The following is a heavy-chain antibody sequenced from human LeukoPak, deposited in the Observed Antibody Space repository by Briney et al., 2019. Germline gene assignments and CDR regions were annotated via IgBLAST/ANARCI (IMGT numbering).Heavy chain of an antibody. Sequence: AASVKVSCKASGYTFTSYYMHWVRQAPGQGLEWMGIINPSGGSTSYAQKFQGRVTMTRDTSTSTVYMELSSLRSEDTAVYYCAKDEPDYDFWSGYYTRFVYWGQGTLVTVSS. J-gene: IGHJ4*02. D-gene: IGHD3-3*01. V-gene: IGHV1-46*01. CDR2: INPSGGST. CDR1: GYTFTSYY. CDR3: AKDEPDYDFWSGYYTRFVY.